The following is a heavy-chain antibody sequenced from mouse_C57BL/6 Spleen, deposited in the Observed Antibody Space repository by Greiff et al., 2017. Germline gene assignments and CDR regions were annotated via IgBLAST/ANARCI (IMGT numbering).Heavy chain of an antibody. J-gene: IGHJ4*01. CDR2: IYPGSGST. V-gene: IGHV1-55*01. D-gene: IGHD3-2*02. CDR3: AREGTKAQAFYYAMDY. CDR1: GYTFTSYW. Sequence: QVQLQQPGAELVKPGASVKMSCKASGYTFTSYWITWVKQRPGQGLEWIGDIYPGSGSTNYNEKFKSKATLTVDTSSSTAYMQLSSLTSEDSAVYYCAREGTKAQAFYYAMDYWCQGTSVTVSS.